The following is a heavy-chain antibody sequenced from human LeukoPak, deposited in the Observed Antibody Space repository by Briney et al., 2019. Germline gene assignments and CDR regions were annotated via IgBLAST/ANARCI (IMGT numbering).Heavy chain of an antibody. CDR3: AASLRSRYYFDY. CDR2: VNHSGST. J-gene: IGHJ4*02. D-gene: IGHD3-3*01. Sequence: SETLSLTRAVYGGSFSGYYWSWIRQPPGKGLEWIGEVNHSGSTNYNPSLKSRVTISVDTSKNQFSLKLSSVTAADTAVYYCAASLRSRYYFDYWGQGTLVTVSS. V-gene: IGHV4-34*01. CDR1: GGSFSGYY.